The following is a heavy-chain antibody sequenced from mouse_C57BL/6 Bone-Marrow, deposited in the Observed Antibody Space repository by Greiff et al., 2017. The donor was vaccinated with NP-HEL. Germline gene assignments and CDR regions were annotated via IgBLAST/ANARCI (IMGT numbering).Heavy chain of an antibody. D-gene: IGHD1-1*01. J-gene: IGHJ4*01. CDR1: GFNIKDYY. CDR3: TTLTVVATPPAMDD. V-gene: IGHV14-1*01. Sequence: VQLQQSGAELVRPGASVKLSCTASGFNIKDYYMHWVKQRPEQGLEWIGRIDPEDGDTESAPKFQGKATMTADTSSNTAYLQLSSLTSEDTAVYYCTTLTVVATPPAMDDWGQGTSVTVSS. CDR2: IDPEDGDT.